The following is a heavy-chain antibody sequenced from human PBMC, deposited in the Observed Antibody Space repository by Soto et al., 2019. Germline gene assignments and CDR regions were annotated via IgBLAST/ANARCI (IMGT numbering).Heavy chain of an antibody. CDR1: GFTFSSYS. Sequence: GGSLRLSCTASGFTFSSYSMNWVRQAPGKGLEWVSSISSSSSYIYYADSVKGRFTISRDNAKNSLYLQMNSLRAEDTAVYYCARDSASYYYDSSGYFLDYYYGMDVWGQGTTVTVSS. V-gene: IGHV3-21*01. J-gene: IGHJ6*02. CDR3: ARDSASYYYDSSGYFLDYYYGMDV. CDR2: ISSSSSYI. D-gene: IGHD3-22*01.